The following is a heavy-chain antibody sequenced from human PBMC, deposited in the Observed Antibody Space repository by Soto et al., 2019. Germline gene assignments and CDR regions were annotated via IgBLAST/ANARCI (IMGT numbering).Heavy chain of an antibody. V-gene: IGHV4-39*01. CDR3: ARPMNIAAAGTIWFDP. D-gene: IGHD6-13*01. CDR1: GGSISSSSYY. CDR2: IYYSGST. Sequence: SETLSLTCTVSGGSISSSSYYWGWIRQPPGKGLEWIGSIYYSGSTYYNPSLKSRVTISVDTSKNQFSLKLSSVTAADTAVYYCARPMNIAAAGTIWFDPWGQGTLVTVSS. J-gene: IGHJ5*02.